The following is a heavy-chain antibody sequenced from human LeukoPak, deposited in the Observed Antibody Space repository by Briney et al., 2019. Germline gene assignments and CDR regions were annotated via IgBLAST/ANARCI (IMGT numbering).Heavy chain of an antibody. CDR3: ARDYCSGGSCYSGDYYYGMDV. D-gene: IGHD2-15*01. CDR2: IYYSGST. CDR1: GGSFSGYY. V-gene: IGHV4-59*01. Sequence: NPSETLSLTCAVYGGSFSGYYWSWIRQPPGKGLEWIGYIYYSGSTNYNPSLKSRVTISVDTSKNQFSLKLSSVTAADTAVYYCARDYCSGGSCYSGDYYYGMDVWGQGTTVTVSS. J-gene: IGHJ6*02.